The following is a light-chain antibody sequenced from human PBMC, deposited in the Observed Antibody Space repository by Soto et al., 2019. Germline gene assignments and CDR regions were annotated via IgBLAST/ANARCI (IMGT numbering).Light chain of an antibody. CDR1: NIGSKN. Sequence: ELTQPLSVSVALGQTARITCGGNNIGSKNVHWYQLNPGQAPVLVIYRDTNRPSGIPERFSGSNSGNTATLAISGAQVGDDADYYCQVWDSSTVVFGGGTKLTVL. CDR2: RDT. CDR3: QVWDSSTVV. V-gene: IGLV3-9*01. J-gene: IGLJ3*02.